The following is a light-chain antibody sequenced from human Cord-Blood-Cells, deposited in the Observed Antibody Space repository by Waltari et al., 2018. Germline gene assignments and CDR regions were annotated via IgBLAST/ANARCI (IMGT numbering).Light chain of an antibody. CDR3: QQYGSSPPFT. Sequence: EIVLTQSPGTLSLSPGERATLSCRASQSVSSSYLAWYQQKPGQAPRLLIYGASSRATGIPDRFRGSGSGTDFTLTISRLEPEDFAVYYCQQYGSSPPFTFGPATKADIK. J-gene: IGKJ3*01. CDR1: QSVSSSY. CDR2: GAS. V-gene: IGKV3-20*01.